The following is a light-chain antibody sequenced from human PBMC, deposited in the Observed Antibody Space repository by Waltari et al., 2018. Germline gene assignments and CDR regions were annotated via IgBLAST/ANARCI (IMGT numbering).Light chain of an antibody. CDR3: QQSSHIPYT. V-gene: IGKV1-39*01. Sequence: MTQSPSSLSASIADRVTITCRASQNIRTRLIWYQQKPGRAPKVLIYEVSNLQSGVPSRFSGTGSGTDFTLTISSPQPEDSATYYCQQSSHIPYTFGQGTKLEIK. CDR2: EVS. J-gene: IGKJ2*01. CDR1: QNIRTR.